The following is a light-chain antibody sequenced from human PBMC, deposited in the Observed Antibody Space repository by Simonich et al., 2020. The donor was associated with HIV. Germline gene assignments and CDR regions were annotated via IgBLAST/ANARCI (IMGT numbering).Light chain of an antibody. CDR3: SSYTSSSTWV. J-gene: IGLJ3*02. Sequence: SALTQPASVSGSPGQSISISCTGTSTEVGGYNYVSWYQQHPGKAPKLMIYDFSKRPSGVSNRFSGSKSGNTASLTISGLQTEDEADYYCSSYTSSSTWVFGGGTKLTVL. CDR1: STEVGGYNY. V-gene: IGLV2-14*01. CDR2: DFS.